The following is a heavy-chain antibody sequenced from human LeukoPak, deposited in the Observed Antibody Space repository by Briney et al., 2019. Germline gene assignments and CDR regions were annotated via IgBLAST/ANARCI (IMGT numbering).Heavy chain of an antibody. Sequence: ASVKVSCKASGYTFTGYYMHWVRQAPGQGHEWMGWINPTSGGTNYAQKFKGRVTRTRDTSISKAYMELSRLRSDDTAVYYCARAAYSSGWYDPRDYFDYWGQGTLVTVSS. CDR2: INPTSGGT. V-gene: IGHV1-2*02. J-gene: IGHJ4*02. D-gene: IGHD6-19*01. CDR1: GYTFTGYY. CDR3: ARAAYSSGWYDPRDYFDY.